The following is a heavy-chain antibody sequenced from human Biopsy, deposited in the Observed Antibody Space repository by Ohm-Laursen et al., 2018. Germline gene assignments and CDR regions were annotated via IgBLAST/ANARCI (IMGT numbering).Heavy chain of an antibody. CDR1: GFSVSSYD. D-gene: IGHD6-6*01. Sequence: SLRLSCAASGFSVSSYDMNWVRQAPGKGLEWISYISETSSHIYDADSVRGRFTVARDIAKNSLYLQLNSLRVEDTAVYYCARDSSRRAREGAMDAWGRGTTVTVSS. CDR3: ARDSSRRAREGAMDA. V-gene: IGHV3-21*01. CDR2: ISETSSHI. J-gene: IGHJ6*02.